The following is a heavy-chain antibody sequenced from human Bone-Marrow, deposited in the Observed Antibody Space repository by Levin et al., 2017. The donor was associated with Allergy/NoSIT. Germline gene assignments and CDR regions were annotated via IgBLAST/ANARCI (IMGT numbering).Heavy chain of an antibody. J-gene: IGHJ4*02. V-gene: IGHV3-66*01. Sequence: GGSLRLSCAASGFTISNNYMSWVRQAPGKGLEWVSAIYHDGDTYYADSVKDRFTISRDISKNTLSLQMNGLRAADPAVYYCARDSLGARATLHWGQGTLVTVSS. CDR1: GFTISNNY. D-gene: IGHD1-26*01. CDR2: IYHDGDT. CDR3: ARDSLGARATLH.